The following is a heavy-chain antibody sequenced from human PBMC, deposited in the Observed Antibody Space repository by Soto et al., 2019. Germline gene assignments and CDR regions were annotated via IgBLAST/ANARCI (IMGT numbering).Heavy chain of an antibody. CDR3: VRHHDRGYSYGDLDL. V-gene: IGHV4-39*01. Sequence: SETLSLTCTVSGGPIRGSSYYWGWIRQPPGKGLEWIGSVFYSGSPYYNPSLESRLTISVDTSKNQFSLNLSSVTAADTAVYYCVRHHDRGYSYGDLDLWGQGTMVTV. J-gene: IGHJ4*02. D-gene: IGHD5-18*01. CDR2: VFYSGSP. CDR1: GGPIRGSSYY.